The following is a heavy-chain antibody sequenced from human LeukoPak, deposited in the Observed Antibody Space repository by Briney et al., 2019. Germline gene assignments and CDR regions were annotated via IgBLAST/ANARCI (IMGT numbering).Heavy chain of an antibody. D-gene: IGHD6-13*01. V-gene: IGHV3-23*01. Sequence: PGGSLRLSCAASGFTFSSYGVSWVRQAPGKGLEWVSAISGSGDATYYADSVKGRFTISRDNAKNSLYLQMNSLRAEDTAVYYCARGSSSWYYFDYWGQGTLVTVSS. CDR2: ISGSGDAT. CDR1: GFTFSSYG. CDR3: ARGSSSWYYFDY. J-gene: IGHJ4*02.